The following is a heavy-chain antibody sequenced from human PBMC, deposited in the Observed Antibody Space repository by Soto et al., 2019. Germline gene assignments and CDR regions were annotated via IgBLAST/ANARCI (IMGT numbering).Heavy chain of an antibody. Sequence: EVQLVESGGDLVQPGGSLRLSCVGSGFTISNYWMSWVRQAPEKGLEWLANIKQDGSETYYVDSVKGRFTISRDNSNNALFLQMNSLRIEDTALYYCARGDRGGSGSPASYYYSGLDVWGQGTTVTVS. CDR3: ARGDRGGSGSPASYYYSGLDV. J-gene: IGHJ6*02. CDR1: GFTISNYW. V-gene: IGHV3-7*03. CDR2: IKQDGSET. D-gene: IGHD3-10*01.